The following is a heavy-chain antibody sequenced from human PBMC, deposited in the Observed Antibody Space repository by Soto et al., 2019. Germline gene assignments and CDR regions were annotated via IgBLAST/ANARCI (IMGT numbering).Heavy chain of an antibody. D-gene: IGHD2-21*02. V-gene: IGHV3-20*01. CDR2: INWNGGST. CDR1: GFTFDDYG. J-gene: IGHJ6*03. Sequence: RPGGSLRLSCAASGFTFDDYGMSWVRQAPGKGLEWVSGINWNGGSTGYADSVKGRFTISRDNAKNSLYLQMNSLRAEDTALYHCARTGGDYVYYYYYMDVWGKGTTVTVSS. CDR3: ARTGGDYVYYYYYMDV.